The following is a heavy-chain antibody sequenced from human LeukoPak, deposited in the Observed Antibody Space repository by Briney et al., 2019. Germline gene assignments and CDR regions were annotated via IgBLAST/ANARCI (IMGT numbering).Heavy chain of an antibody. CDR3: ARLQLGPSGLAPFDY. CDR1: GFTFSSYW. D-gene: IGHD5-24*01. V-gene: IGHV5-51*01. Sequence: GESLKISCKGSGFTFSSYWIGWVRQMPGKVLERMGIIYAGDSDTRYSPSFQGQVTISVDRSISTAYLQWTGLKASDTAMYYCARLQLGPSGLAPFDYSCQGTLVTVSS. CDR2: IYAGDSDT. J-gene: IGHJ4*02.